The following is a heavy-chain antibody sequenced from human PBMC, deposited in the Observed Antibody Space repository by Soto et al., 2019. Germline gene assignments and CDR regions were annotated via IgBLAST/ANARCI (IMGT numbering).Heavy chain of an antibody. CDR3: TRGLENYSYFDY. J-gene: IGHJ4*02. Sequence: EVQLVESGGGLVQPGGSLRLSCAASGFTFSSYWMHWVRQAPGKGLEWVSRINSDGSSTVYADSVNGRFTISRDNAKNTLYVQMTSLRAEDTAVYYCTRGLENYSYFDYWGQGIVATVSS. CDR2: INSDGSST. D-gene: IGHD1-7*01. CDR1: GFTFSSYW. V-gene: IGHV3-74*01.